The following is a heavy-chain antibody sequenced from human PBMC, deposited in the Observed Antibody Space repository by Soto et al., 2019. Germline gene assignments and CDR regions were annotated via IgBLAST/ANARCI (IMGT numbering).Heavy chain of an antibody. CDR1: GFTFSGPA. J-gene: IGHJ5*01. CDR3: TRQNPIVGATLPWFDY. V-gene: IGHV3-73*01. CDR2: IRSKTNTYAT. Sequence: GGSLRLSCAASGFTFSGPAMHWVRQASGKGLEWVGRIRSKTNTYATAYAASVKGRFTISRDDSKNTAYLQMDSLKTEDTAVYYCTRQNPIVGATLPWFDYWGQGTLVTVS. D-gene: IGHD1-26*01.